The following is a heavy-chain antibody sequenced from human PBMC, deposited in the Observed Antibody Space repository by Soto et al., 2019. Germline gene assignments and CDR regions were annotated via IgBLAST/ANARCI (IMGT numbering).Heavy chain of an antibody. J-gene: IGHJ6*02. D-gene: IGHD2-21*01. Sequence: GGSLRLSCAASGFTFSNYAMTWVRLAPGKGLEWISGIGGSGGSTYYADSVKGRFTISRDNSKNSLYLQMNSLRTEDTALYYCAKDIGLDYYYYYYGMDVWGQGTTVTVSS. V-gene: IGHV3-43*02. CDR2: IGGSGGST. CDR1: GFTFSNYA. CDR3: AKDIGLDYYYYYYGMDV.